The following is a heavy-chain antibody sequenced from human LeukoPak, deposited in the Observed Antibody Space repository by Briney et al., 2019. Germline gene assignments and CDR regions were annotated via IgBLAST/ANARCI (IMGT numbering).Heavy chain of an antibody. Sequence: KASETLSLTCAVYGGSFSGYYWSWIRQPPGKGLEWIGEINHSGSTNYNPSLKSRVTISVDTSKNQFSLKLSSVTAADTAVYYCARDVGSGSGWSGYWGQGTLVTVSS. CDR2: INHSGST. CDR1: GGSFSGYY. J-gene: IGHJ4*02. CDR3: ARDVGSGSGWSGY. V-gene: IGHV4-34*01. D-gene: IGHD6-19*01.